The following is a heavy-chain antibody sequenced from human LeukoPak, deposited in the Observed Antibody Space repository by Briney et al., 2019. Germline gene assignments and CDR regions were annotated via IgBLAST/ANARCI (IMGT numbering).Heavy chain of an antibody. Sequence: ASVKVPCKASGYTFTSYGISWVRQAPGQGLEWMGWISAYNGNTNYAQKLQGRVTMTTDTSTSTAYMELRSLRSDDTAVYYCAREDPYGSGSPSYFDYWGQGTLVTVSS. V-gene: IGHV1-18*01. J-gene: IGHJ4*02. CDR2: ISAYNGNT. CDR1: GYTFTSYG. CDR3: AREDPYGSGSPSYFDY. D-gene: IGHD3-10*01.